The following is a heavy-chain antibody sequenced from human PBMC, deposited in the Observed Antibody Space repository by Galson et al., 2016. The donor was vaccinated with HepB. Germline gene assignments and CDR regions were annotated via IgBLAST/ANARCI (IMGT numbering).Heavy chain of an antibody. D-gene: IGHD3-10*01. J-gene: IGHJ6*02. CDR1: GGSISSGGYY. V-gene: IGHV4-31*01. CDR3: ARGSGSYYPYYYFGMDI. Sequence: TLSLTCSVSGGSISSGGYYWSWIRQHPGKGLEWIGYIYYSGGTNYNPSLKSLATISVDMSKNQFSLYLSSVTAADTAVYYCARGSGSYYPYYYFGMDIWGQGTTVTVSS. CDR2: IYYSGGT.